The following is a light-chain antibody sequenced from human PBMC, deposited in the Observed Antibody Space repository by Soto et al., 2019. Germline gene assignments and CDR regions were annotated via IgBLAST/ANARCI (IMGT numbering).Light chain of an antibody. V-gene: IGLV1-44*01. CDR3: ASSDDSMDAWL. CDR1: ISNIRENT. Sequence: QSVLPHPPSASRTPGHRFIISFSGGISNIRENTVNWYQHLPGAAPKVIIYSYNQRPSAVPDRFSASKSGTSPSLEISGLKSEDEADYYCASSDDSMDAWLFGGWTKVPVL. J-gene: IGLJ3*02. CDR2: SYN.